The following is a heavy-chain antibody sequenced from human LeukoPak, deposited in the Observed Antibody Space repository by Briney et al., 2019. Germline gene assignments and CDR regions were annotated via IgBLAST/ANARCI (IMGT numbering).Heavy chain of an antibody. D-gene: IGHD1-26*01. CDR3: ARGDSGSSLFDNWFDP. CDR1: GYTFTSYS. J-gene: IGHJ5*02. CDR2: INPSGGST. Sequence: ASVKVSCKASGYTFTSYSMHWVRQAPGQGLEWMGIINPSGGSTSYAQKFQGRVTMTRDTSTSTVYMELSSLRSEDTAVYYCARGDSGSSLFDNWFDPWGQGTLVTVSS. V-gene: IGHV1-46*01.